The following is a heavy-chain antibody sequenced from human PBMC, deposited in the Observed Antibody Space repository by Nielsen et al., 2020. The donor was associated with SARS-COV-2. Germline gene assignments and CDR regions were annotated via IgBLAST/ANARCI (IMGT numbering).Heavy chain of an antibody. V-gene: IGHV3-30*18. CDR1: GFTFSSYG. CDR2: ISYDGSNK. CDR3: AKDLVAGTGGWFDP. J-gene: IGHJ5*02. Sequence: GESLKISCAASGFTFSSYGMHWVRQAPGKGLEWVAVISYDGSNKYYADSVKGRFTISRDNSKNTLYLQMNSLRAEDTAVYYCAKDLVAGTGGWFDPWGQGTLVTVSS. D-gene: IGHD6-19*01.